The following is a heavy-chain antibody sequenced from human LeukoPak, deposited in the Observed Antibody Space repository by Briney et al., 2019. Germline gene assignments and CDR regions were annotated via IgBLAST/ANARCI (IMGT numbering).Heavy chain of an antibody. J-gene: IGHJ6*04. CDR2: IYYSGST. CDR1: VGSIIIGDYY. CDR3: AREHSGYDYTYGMDV. D-gene: IGHD5-12*01. V-gene: IGHV4-30-4*01. Sequence: PQSLSLTCTLSVGSIIIGDYYWGWTRHPPGKGLEWIGYIYYSGSTYYNTPLKTRFTISVETSKNQFSLKLSSVTAADTAVYYCAREHSGYDYTYGMDVWGKGTTVTVSS.